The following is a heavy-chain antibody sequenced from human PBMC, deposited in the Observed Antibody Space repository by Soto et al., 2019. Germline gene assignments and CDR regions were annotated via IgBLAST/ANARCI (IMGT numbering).Heavy chain of an antibody. CDR1: GYTFTNFG. CDR3: SCSATFYSYARTPFEF. D-gene: IGHD3-16*01. CDR2: ISANNGNT. J-gene: IGHJ4*02. Sequence: QVRLVQSGPEVKKPGASVKVSCKASGYTFTNFGISWVRQAPGQGLEWVGWISANNGNTKYSQKFQGRVSLTTDTTATTAYMEERRLRSDDTDVYDCSCSATFYSYARTPFEFWGQGTLVTVSS. V-gene: IGHV1-18*01.